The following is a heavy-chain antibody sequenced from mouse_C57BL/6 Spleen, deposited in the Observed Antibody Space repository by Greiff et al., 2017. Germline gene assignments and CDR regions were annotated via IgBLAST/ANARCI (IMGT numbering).Heavy chain of an antibody. D-gene: IGHD4-1*01. CDR2: IYPGDGDT. J-gene: IGHJ2*01. V-gene: IGHV1-82*01. Sequence: VQLQQSGPELVKPGASVKISCKASGYAFSSSWMNWVKQRPGTGLEWIGRIYPGDGDTNYNGKFKGKATLTADKSSSTAYMQLSSLTSEDSAVYFCARGRTGDYWGQGTTLTVSS. CDR1: GYAFSSSW. CDR3: ARGRTGDY.